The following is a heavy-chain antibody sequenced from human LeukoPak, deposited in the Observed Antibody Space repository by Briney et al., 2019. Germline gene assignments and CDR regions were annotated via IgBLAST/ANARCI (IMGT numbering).Heavy chain of an antibody. CDR1: GFTFSSYG. J-gene: IGHJ6*03. CDR2: IWYDGSNK. V-gene: IGHV3-33*01. D-gene: IGHD2-2*01. CDR3: ARDSAHIVVVPAAIREYYYYMDV. Sequence: GGSLRLSCAASGFTFSSYGMHWVRQAPGKGLEWVAVIWYDGSNKYYADSVKGRFTISRDNSKNTLYLQMNSLRAEDTAVYYCARDSAHIVVVPAAIREYYYYMDVWGKGTTVTVSS.